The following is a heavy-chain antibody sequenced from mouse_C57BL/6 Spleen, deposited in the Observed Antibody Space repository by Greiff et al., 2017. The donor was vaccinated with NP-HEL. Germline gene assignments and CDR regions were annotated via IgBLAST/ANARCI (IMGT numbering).Heavy chain of an antibody. J-gene: IGHJ1*03. V-gene: IGHV1-82*01. Sequence: VQLQESGPELVKPGASVKISCKASGYAFSSSWMNWVKQRPGKGLEWIGRIYPGDGDTNYNGKFKGKATLTADKSSSTAYMQLSSLTSEDSAVYFCADLRLGYFDVWGTGTTVTVSS. CDR1: GYAFSSSW. CDR2: IYPGDGDT. D-gene: IGHD1-2*01. CDR3: ADLRLGYFDV.